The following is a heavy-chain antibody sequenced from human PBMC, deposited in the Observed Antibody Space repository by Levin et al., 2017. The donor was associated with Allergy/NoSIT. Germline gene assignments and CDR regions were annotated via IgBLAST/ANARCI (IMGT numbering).Heavy chain of an antibody. D-gene: IGHD7-27*01. V-gene: IGHV4-4*07. CDR1: GGSISSSY. J-gene: IGHJ4*02. CDR2: IYTSGST. Sequence: SQTLSLTCTVSGGSISSSYWSWIRQPAGKGLEWIGRIYTSGSTNYNPSLKSRVTMSVDTSKNQFSLKLSSVTAADTAVYYCARTPRTGVIDYWGQGTLVTVSS. CDR3: ARTPRTGVIDY.